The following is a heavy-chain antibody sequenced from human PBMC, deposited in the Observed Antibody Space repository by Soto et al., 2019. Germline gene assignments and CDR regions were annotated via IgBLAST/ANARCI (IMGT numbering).Heavy chain of an antibody. Sequence: EVQLVESGGGLVQPGGSLRLSCATSGFILSDCAMNWVRQAPGKRLEWVSYISSSSSVIDYADSVKGRFTVSRDNARNSRYLEMNSLRAEDTAVYYCARDLSWGSNWYYYMDVWGKGTTVTVSS. CDR2: ISSSSSVI. CDR1: GFILSDCA. V-gene: IGHV3-48*01. J-gene: IGHJ6*03. D-gene: IGHD7-27*01. CDR3: ARDLSWGSNWYYYMDV.